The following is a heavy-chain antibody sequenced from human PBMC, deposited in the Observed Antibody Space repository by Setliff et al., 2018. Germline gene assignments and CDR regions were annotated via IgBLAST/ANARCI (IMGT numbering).Heavy chain of an antibody. CDR1: GFTFSDYY. Sequence: PGGSLRLSCAASGFTFSDYYMSWIRQTPGKGLEWVSYISRGGTTIYYADSLESRVTMSVDTSKNQISLKLTSVTAADTAVYYCARQDRFYDRSVFVEYFQHWGQGALVTVSS. CDR3: ARQDRFYDRSVFVEYFQH. J-gene: IGHJ1*01. CDR2: ISRGGTTI. D-gene: IGHD3-22*01. V-gene: IGHV3-11*01.